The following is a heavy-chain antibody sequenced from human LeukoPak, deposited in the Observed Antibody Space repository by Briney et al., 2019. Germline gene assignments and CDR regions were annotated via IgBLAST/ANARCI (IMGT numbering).Heavy chain of an antibody. CDR3: ARVCNCSGGSCYLSRATPRFAP. CDR2: TDHSGST. V-gene: IGHV4-34*01. CDR1: VGSFSGDY. J-gene: IGHJ5*02. D-gene: IGHD2-15*01. Sequence: PSETLSITCAVYVGSFSGDYWSWISQSPGKGLEWSGETDHSGSTNYNPSLKSRVTISVDTSQIQFSLKLSSVTAADTAVYYCARVCNCSGGSCYLSRATPRFAPWGQGTLVTVSS.